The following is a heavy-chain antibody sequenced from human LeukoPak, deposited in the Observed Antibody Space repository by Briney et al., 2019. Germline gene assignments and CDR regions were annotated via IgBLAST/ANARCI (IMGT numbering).Heavy chain of an antibody. J-gene: IGHJ5*02. CDR3: ARSSRGYSYGYSVYWFDP. D-gene: IGHD5-18*01. Sequence: GASVKVSCEASGYTFTGYYMHWVRQAPGQGLEWMGRINPNSGGTNYAQKFQGRVTMTRDTSISTAYMELSRLRSDDTAVYYCARSSRGYSYGYSVYWFDPWGQGTLVTVSS. CDR2: INPNSGGT. CDR1: GYTFTGYY. V-gene: IGHV1-2*06.